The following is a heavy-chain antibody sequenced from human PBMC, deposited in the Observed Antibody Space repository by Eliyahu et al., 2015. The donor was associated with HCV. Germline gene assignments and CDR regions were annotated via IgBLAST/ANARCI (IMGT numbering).Heavy chain of an antibody. Sequence: QVQLQESGPGLXXPSETLSLTXAVSGYSISSGYYXGWLRQPPGKGLEWIGGXYHRGSTYYNPSLKSRVTISVDTSKNXFSLKLSSVTAADTAVYYCARTSRGGRLLWFGESPGDAFDIWGQGTMVTVSS. V-gene: IGHV4-38-2*01. J-gene: IGHJ3*02. D-gene: IGHD3-10*01. CDR2: XYHRGST. CDR1: GYSISSGYY. CDR3: ARTSRGGRLLWFGESPGDAFDI.